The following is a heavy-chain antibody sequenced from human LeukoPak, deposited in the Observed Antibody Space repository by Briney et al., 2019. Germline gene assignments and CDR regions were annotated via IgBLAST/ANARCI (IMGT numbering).Heavy chain of an antibody. CDR2: INPSGGST. D-gene: IGHD6-19*01. CDR3: ARAGVSVAGYFDC. Sequence: ASVKVSCKASGYTFTSYYMHWVRQAPGQGLEWMGIINPSGGSTSYAQKFQGRVAMTRDTSTSTVYMELSSLRSEDTAVYYCARAGVSVAGYFDCWGQGTLVTVSS. J-gene: IGHJ4*02. V-gene: IGHV1-46*01. CDR1: GYTFTSYY.